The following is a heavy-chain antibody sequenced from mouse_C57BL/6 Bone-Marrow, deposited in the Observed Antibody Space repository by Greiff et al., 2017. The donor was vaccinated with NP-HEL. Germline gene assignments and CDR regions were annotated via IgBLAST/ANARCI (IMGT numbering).Heavy chain of an antibody. CDR1: GYTFTSYG. CDR2: IYIGTGYT. J-gene: IGHJ4*01. D-gene: IGHD1-1*01. CDR3: ARDYGSSYDYYAMDY. Sequence: VQLQQSGAELVRPGSSVKMSCKTSGYTFTSYGINWVKQRPGQGLEWIGYIYIGTGYTAYNEKFKGKATLTSDTSSSTAYMQLSSLTSEDSAIYFCARDYGSSYDYYAMDYWGQGTSVTVSS. V-gene: IGHV1-58*01.